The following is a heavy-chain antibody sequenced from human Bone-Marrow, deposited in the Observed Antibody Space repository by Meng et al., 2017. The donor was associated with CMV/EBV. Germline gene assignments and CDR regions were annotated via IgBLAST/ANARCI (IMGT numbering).Heavy chain of an antibody. CDR3: ARARILVQAAVPTHYYYYYGMDV. J-gene: IGHJ6*02. D-gene: IGHD1-1*01. Sequence: ASVKVSCKASGYTFTSYGISWVRQAAGQGLEWMGWVNPNTGKTGYTQKFQGRLTLTRSTSISTAYLELSSLRSDDTAVYYCARARILVQAAVPTHYYYYYGMDVWGQGTTVTVSS. CDR2: VNPNTGKT. CDR1: GYTFTSYG. V-gene: IGHV1-8*02.